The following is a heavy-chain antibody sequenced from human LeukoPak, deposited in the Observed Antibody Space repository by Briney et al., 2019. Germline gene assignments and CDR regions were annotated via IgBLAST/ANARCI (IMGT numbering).Heavy chain of an antibody. CDR3: AREISALGNYLDS. D-gene: IGHD7-27*01. J-gene: IGHJ4*02. V-gene: IGHV3-74*01. CDR2: ITSDGSSR. CDR1: GFDFSHYW. Sequence: TGGSLRLSCAASGFDFSHYWMHWVRQAPGKGLVWVSRITSDGSSRIYADSVKGRFTISRDNAKNSLYLQMNSLRAEDTAVYYCAREISALGNYLDSWGQGTLVTVSS.